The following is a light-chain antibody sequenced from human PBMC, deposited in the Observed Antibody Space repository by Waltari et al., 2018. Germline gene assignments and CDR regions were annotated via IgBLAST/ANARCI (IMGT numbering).Light chain of an antibody. CDR3: TSYTSKNSLV. CDR2: DVS. Sequence: QSALTQPASVSGSPGQSLTISCTGTSSDVGGYNFVSWYQQHPGKAPKLLIYDVSNRPSGVSNRFSGSKSANTASLTISGLQADDEADYYCTSYTSKNSLVFGGGTELTVL. CDR1: SSDVGGYNF. J-gene: IGLJ3*02. V-gene: IGLV2-14*03.